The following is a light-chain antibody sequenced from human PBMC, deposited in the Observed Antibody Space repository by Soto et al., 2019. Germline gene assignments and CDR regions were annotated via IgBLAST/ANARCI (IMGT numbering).Light chain of an antibody. CDR1: SSDVGYYNY. V-gene: IGLV2-14*03. J-gene: IGLJ1*01. CDR2: DVR. CDR3: SSYTSSSTYV. Sequence: QSALTQPASVSGSPGLSITISCTGTSSDVGYYNYVSWYQQHPGKAPKLMIYDVRNRPSGVSNRFSGSKSGNTASLTISGLQAEDEADYYCSSYTSSSTYVFGNGTKVTVL.